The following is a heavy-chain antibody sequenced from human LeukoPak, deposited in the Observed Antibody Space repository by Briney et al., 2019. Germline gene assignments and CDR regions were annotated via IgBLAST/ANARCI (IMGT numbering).Heavy chain of an antibody. J-gene: IGHJ4*02. CDR1: GFTFDDYA. CDR3: AKDLRPRGTTFDY. CDR2: ISWNSGSI. D-gene: IGHD4-17*01. Sequence: PGGSLRLSCAASGFTFDDYAMHWVRQAPGKGLEWVSGISWNSGSIGYADSVKGRFTISRDNAKNSLYLQMNSLRAEDTALYYCAKDLRPRGTTFDYWGQGTLVTVSS. V-gene: IGHV3-9*01.